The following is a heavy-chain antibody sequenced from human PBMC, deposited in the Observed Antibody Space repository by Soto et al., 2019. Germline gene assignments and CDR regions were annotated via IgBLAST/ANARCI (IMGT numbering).Heavy chain of an antibody. Sequence: QVQLVQSGAEVKKPGASVKVSCKASGYSFSNFDVNWVRQAPGQGLEWVGWMDPRNGNTGYAEKFQGRVTMTANIAISTAYMELSSLKSEDTAVYYSTSELGDFRSSSGVFLHVMDVWGQGTMVTVS. CDR2: MDPRNGNT. CDR3: TSELGDFRSSSGVFLHVMDV. D-gene: IGHD3-3*01. J-gene: IGHJ6*02. CDR1: GYSFSNFD. V-gene: IGHV1-8*01.